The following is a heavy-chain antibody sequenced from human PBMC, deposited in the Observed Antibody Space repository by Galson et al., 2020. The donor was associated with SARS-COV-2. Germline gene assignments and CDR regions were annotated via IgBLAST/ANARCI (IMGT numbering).Heavy chain of an antibody. CDR2: INADNGNT. J-gene: IGHJ6*02. CDR3: ARERFEYGSWFAYYYYGMDV. Sequence: ASVKDSCKASGYTFTSYAMHWLRQAPAQKLEWMGWINADNGNTKYSQKFQGRVTITRDTSARIAYMEMSSLKSEDRAVYYCARERFEYGSWFAYYYYGMDVWGQGTTVTVSS. V-gene: IGHV1-3*01. CDR1: GYTFTSYA. D-gene: IGHD6-6*01.